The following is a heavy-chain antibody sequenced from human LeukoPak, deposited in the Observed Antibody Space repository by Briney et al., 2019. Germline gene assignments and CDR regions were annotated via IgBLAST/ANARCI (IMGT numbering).Heavy chain of an antibody. CDR2: IWYDGSNK. CDR3: ARLSGSPHQYYFDY. CDR1: GFTFSSYG. D-gene: IGHD3-10*01. V-gene: IGHV3-33*01. Sequence: PGGSLRLSCAASGFTFSSYGMHWVRQAPGKGLEWVAVIWYDGSNKYYADSVKGRFTISRDNPKNTLYLQMNSLRAEDTAVYYCARLSGSPHQYYFDYWGQGTLVTVSS. J-gene: IGHJ4*02.